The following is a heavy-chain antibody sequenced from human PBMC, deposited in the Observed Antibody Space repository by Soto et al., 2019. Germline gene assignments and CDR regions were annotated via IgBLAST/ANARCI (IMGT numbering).Heavy chain of an antibody. J-gene: IGHJ5*02. CDR1: GYTFTGYD. Sequence: ASVKVSCKASGYTFTGYDMHWVRQAPGQGLEWMGWINPNSGGTNYAQKFQGWVTMTRDTSISTAYMELSRLRSDDTAVYYCARGGLREKNSSPEISNWFDPGGQGTLVTFSS. D-gene: IGHD3-10*01. V-gene: IGHV1-2*04. CDR3: ARGGLREKNSSPEISNWFDP. CDR2: INPNSGGT.